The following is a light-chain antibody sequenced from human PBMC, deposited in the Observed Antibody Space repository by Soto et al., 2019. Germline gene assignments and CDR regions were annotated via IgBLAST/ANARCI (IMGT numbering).Light chain of an antibody. CDR2: DAS. J-gene: IGKJ4*01. Sequence: EIVLTQSPATLSLYSGEIATLSCRASQSVGRTLAWFQQKPGQAPRLLIYDASNRATGIPARFTGSGSGTDFTLTIRSLEPEDFAIYYCQQRDSWPLTFGGGTKVDIK. V-gene: IGKV3-11*01. CDR3: QQRDSWPLT. CDR1: QSVGRT.